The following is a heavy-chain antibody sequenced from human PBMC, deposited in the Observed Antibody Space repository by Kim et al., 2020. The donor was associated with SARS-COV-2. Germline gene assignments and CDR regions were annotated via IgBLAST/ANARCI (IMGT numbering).Heavy chain of an antibody. J-gene: IGHJ5*02. D-gene: IGHD5-12*01. V-gene: IGHV1-69*13. CDR3: ARELSGYSGYATLGWFDP. CDR2: IIPIFGTA. Sequence: SVKVSCKASGGTFSSYAISWVRQAPGQGLEWMGGIIPIFGTANYAQKFQGRVTITADESTSTAYMELSSLRSEDTAVYYCARELSGYSGYATLGWFDPWGQGTLVTVSS. CDR1: GGTFSSYA.